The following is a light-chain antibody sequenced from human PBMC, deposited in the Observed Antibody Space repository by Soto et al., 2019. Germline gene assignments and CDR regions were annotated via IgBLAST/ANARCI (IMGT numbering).Light chain of an antibody. CDR1: QSVSSSR. V-gene: IGKV3-20*01. J-gene: IGKJ1*01. Sequence: VLKTSVGTLSLSPAERGPVCCRASQSVSSSRLAWYRQKPGQAPRLLIYGASSRATGIPDRFSGSGSGTDFTLTISRLEPEDCAVYYCQQYGSSRWRCAEGTKVDI. CDR3: QQYGSSRWR. CDR2: GAS.